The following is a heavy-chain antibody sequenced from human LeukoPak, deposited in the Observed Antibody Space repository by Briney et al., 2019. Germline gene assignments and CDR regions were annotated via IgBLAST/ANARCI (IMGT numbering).Heavy chain of an antibody. CDR1: GGTLGSHG. V-gene: IGHV1-69*05. D-gene: IGHD3-3*01. Sequence: ASVKVSCKASGGTLGSHGISWVRQALGQGLEWMGGIIPLFGTANYAQKFQGRLTITTDESTNTAYMELSSLGSGDTAVYYCARVTYYDFWSAYWYFQLWGQGTLVTVSS. J-gene: IGHJ1*01. CDR2: IIPLFGTA. CDR3: ARVTYYDFWSAYWYFQL.